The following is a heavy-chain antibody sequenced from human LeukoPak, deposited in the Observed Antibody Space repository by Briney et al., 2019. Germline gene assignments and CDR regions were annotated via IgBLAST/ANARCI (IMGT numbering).Heavy chain of an antibody. J-gene: IGHJ4*02. Sequence: PGGSLRLSWAASGFTFSSYAMHWVRQAPGKGLEWVAVISYDGSNKYYADSVKGRFTISRDNSKNTLYLQMNSLRAEDTAVYYCARGDGYNDYWGQGTLVTVSS. V-gene: IGHV3-30-3*01. CDR2: ISYDGSNK. CDR1: GFTFSSYA. CDR3: ARGDGYNDY. D-gene: IGHD5-24*01.